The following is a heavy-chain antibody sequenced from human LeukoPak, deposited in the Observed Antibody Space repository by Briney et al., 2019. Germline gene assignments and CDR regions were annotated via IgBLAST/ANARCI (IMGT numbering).Heavy chain of an antibody. D-gene: IGHD6-13*01. CDR3: AKAAAAGEYYYYGMDV. CDR1: GFTFSSYG. CDR2: ISYDGSNK. V-gene: IGHV3-30*18. Sequence: GGSLRLSCAASGFTFSSYGMHWVRQAPGKGLEWVAVISYDGSNKYYADSVKGRFTISRDNSKNTLYLQMNSLRAEDTAVYYCAKAAAAGEYYYYGMDVWGQGTTVTVSS. J-gene: IGHJ6*02.